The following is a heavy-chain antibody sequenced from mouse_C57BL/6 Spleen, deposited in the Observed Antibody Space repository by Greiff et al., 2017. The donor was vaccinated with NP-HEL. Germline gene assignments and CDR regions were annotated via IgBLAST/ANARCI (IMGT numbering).Heavy chain of an antibody. CDR2: INPNNGGT. D-gene: IGHD1-1*01. CDR1: GYTFTDYY. V-gene: IGHV1-26*01. Sequence: VQLQQSGPELVKPGASVKISCKASGYTFTDYYMNWVKQSHGKSLEWIGDINPNNGGTSYNQKFKGKATLTVDKSSSTAYMELRSLTSEDSAVYYCARSLLLRYPYFDYWGQGTTLTVSS. CDR3: ARSLLLRYPYFDY. J-gene: IGHJ2*01.